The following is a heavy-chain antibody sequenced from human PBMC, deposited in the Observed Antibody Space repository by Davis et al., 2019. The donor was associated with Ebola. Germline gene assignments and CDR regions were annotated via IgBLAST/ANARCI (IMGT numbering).Heavy chain of an antibody. CDR3: ASPPAAGAY. CDR1: GFTFSSYG. V-gene: IGHV3-30*03. CDR2: ISYDGSNK. Sequence: PGGSLRLSCAASGFTFSSYGMHWVRQAPGKGLEWVAVISYDGSNKYYADSVKGRFTISRDNSKNTLYLQMNSLRAEDTAVYYCASPPAAGAYWGQGTLVTVSS. J-gene: IGHJ4*02. D-gene: IGHD2-2*01.